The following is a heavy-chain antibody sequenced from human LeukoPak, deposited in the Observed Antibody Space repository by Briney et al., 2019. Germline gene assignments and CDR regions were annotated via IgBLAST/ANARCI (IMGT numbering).Heavy chain of an antibody. Sequence: APLRGSSKTSGYTLTGYNMHWVRQAPGHGLEWRGRINPNSGSTNNVQKFQDRDTMTRDTYLSTASMELRRLRSDDTAVFYCARDSIAATGYWGQGTLVT. CDR2: INPNSGST. D-gene: IGHD6-13*01. CDR1: GYTLTGYN. J-gene: IGHJ4*02. V-gene: IGHV1-2*02. CDR3: ARDSIAATGY.